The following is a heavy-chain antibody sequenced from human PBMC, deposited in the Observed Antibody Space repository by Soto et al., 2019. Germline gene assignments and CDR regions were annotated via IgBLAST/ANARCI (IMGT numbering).Heavy chain of an antibody. V-gene: IGHV3-23*01. CDR1: GFTFSSYA. CDR2: VSGSGAKT. CDR3: ASAPSVVGGEGHYYGMDV. J-gene: IGHJ6*02. D-gene: IGHD2-15*01. Sequence: EVQLLESGGGLVQPGGSLRLSCAASGFTFSSYAMSWVRQAPGKGLEWVSAVSGSGAKTYYADAVKGRFTISRDNSKNTFDVEMNSLRVEDTAVYYCASAPSVVGGEGHYYGMDVWGQGTTVIVSS.